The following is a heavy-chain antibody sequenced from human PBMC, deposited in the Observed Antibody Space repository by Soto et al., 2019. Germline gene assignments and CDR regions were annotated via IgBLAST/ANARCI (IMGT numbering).Heavy chain of an antibody. D-gene: IGHD4-17*01. CDR2: INAGNGNT. CDR1: GYTFTSYA. Sequence: ASVKVSCKASGYTFTSYAMHWVRQAPGQRLEWMGWINAGNGNTKYSQKFQGRVTITRDTSASTAYMELSSLRSEDTAVYYCARGYEHDYGDYPFDDRGQGTLVTVSS. CDR3: ARGYEHDYGDYPFDD. V-gene: IGHV1-3*01. J-gene: IGHJ4*02.